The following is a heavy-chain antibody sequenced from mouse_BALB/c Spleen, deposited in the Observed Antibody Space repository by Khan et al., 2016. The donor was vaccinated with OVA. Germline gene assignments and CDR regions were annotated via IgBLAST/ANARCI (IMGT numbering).Heavy chain of an antibody. J-gene: IGHJ3*01. Sequence: VQLQQSGAELARPGASVKMSCKASGYTFTSYTIHWIKKRPGQGLEWIGYINPSNDYTNYNQKFKDKATLTTDKSSTTAYLELSSLTSDDSAVYNCVRDGAYHRNDGWFAYWDQGTLVTVSA. V-gene: IGHV1-4*01. CDR2: INPSNDYT. CDR3: VRDGAYHRNDGWFAY. CDR1: GYTFTSYT. D-gene: IGHD2-14*01.